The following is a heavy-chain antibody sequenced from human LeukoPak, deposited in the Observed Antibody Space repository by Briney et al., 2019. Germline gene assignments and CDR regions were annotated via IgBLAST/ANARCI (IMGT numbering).Heavy chain of an antibody. CDR3: AREAQQQLGPNFDY. D-gene: IGHD6-13*01. CDR2: IYYSGST. V-gene: IGHV4-39*02. J-gene: IGHJ4*02. CDR1: SGSISSSSYY. Sequence: PSETLSLTCTVSSGSISSSSYYWGWIRQPPGKGLEWIGSIYYSGSTYYNPSLKSRVTISVDTSKNQFSLKLSSVTAADTAVYYCAREAQQQLGPNFDYWGQGTLVTVSS.